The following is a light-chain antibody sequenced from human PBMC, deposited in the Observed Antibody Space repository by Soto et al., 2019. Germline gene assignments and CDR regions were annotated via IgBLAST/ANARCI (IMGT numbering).Light chain of an antibody. CDR2: GAS. V-gene: IGKV1-33*01. CDR3: QHYDNLPPFT. CDR1: QDIRNY. Sequence: DIQMTQSPSSLSASVGARVSITCQASQDIRNYLSWFQQKPGRAPKLLIYGASNLETGVPSRVRGSGYGTYFTFTISSLQPEDIATYYCQHYDNLPPFTFGPGTKVDIK. J-gene: IGKJ3*01.